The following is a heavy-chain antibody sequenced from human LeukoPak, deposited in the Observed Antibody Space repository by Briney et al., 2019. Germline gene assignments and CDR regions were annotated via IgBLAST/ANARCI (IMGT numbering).Heavy chain of an antibody. CDR3: AKECGYSYGFDY. J-gene: IGHJ4*02. Sequence: GGSLRLSCVVSGFTFSKYAMHWVRQAPGKGLEWVAVISYDGSNKYYADSVKGRFTISRDNSKNTLYLQMNSLRAEDTAVYYCAKECGYSYGFDYWGQGTLVTVSS. CDR1: GFTFSKYA. V-gene: IGHV3-30*04. D-gene: IGHD5-18*01. CDR2: ISYDGSNK.